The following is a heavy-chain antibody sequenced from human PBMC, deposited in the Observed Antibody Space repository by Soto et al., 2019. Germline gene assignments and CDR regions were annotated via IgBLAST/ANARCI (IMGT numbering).Heavy chain of an antibody. V-gene: IGHV1-69*13. Sequence: GASVKVSCKASGGTFSSYAISWVRQAPGQGLEWMGGIIPIFGTANYAQKFQGRVTITADESTSTAYMELSSLRSEDTAVYYCARANCSSTSCYTWGITGNLDYWGQGTLVTVSS. D-gene: IGHD2-2*02. J-gene: IGHJ4*02. CDR3: ARANCSSTSCYTWGITGNLDY. CDR1: GGTFSSYA. CDR2: IIPIFGTA.